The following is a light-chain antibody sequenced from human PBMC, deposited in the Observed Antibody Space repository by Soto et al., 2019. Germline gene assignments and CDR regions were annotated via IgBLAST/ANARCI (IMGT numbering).Light chain of an antibody. CDR3: QQRFNWPYT. Sequence: EVXLTQSPATLSLSPGERATLSCRASHSISRYLAWYQQKPGQAPRLLIHETSNRATGIPARFSGSGSGTDFTLTISSLEPEDFAVYYCQQRFNWPYTFGQGTKLEIK. CDR2: ETS. V-gene: IGKV3-11*01. J-gene: IGKJ2*01. CDR1: HSISRY.